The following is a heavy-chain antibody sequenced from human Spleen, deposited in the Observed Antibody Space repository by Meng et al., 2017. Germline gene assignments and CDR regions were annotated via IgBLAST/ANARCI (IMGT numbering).Heavy chain of an antibody. V-gene: IGHV4-34*01. CDR2: VNHSGNT. Sequence: QVQLQQWGAGLLKPSETLSLTCGVYGGSFSGYYWSWIRQPPGKGLEWIGEVNHSGNTNYNPSLKSRVTISVDTSKNQFSLKLSSVTAADTAVYYCGGSSGYPIDYWGQGTLVTVSS. CDR1: GGSFSGYY. CDR3: GGSSGYPIDY. J-gene: IGHJ4*02. D-gene: IGHD3-22*01.